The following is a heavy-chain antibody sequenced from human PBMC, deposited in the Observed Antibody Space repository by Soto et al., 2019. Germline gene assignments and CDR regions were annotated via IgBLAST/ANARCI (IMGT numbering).Heavy chain of an antibody. CDR1: GYTFTSYD. D-gene: IGHD3-22*01. CDR2: MNPNSGNT. Sequence: ASVKVSCKASGYTFTSYDINWVRQATGQGLEWMGWMNPNSGNTGYAQKFQGRVTMTRNTSMSTAYMELSSLRSEDTAVYYCARDSTYYYDSSGYRPAYGMDVWGQGTTVTVSS. CDR3: ARDSTYYYDSSGYRPAYGMDV. V-gene: IGHV1-8*01. J-gene: IGHJ6*02.